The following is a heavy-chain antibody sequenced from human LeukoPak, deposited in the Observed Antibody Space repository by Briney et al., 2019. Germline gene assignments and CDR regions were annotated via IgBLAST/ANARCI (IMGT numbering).Heavy chain of an antibody. CDR3: AKDIGYGSGKGSHYYYNYGMDV. J-gene: IGHJ6*02. D-gene: IGHD3-10*01. CDR1: GFTFDDYA. CDR2: ISWNSGSI. V-gene: IGHV3-9*01. Sequence: GRSLRLSCAASGFTFDDYAMHWVRQAPGKGLEWVSGISWNSGSIGYADSVKGRFTISRDNAKNSLYLQMNSLRAEDTALYYCAKDIGYGSGKGSHYYYNYGMDVWGQGTTVTVSS.